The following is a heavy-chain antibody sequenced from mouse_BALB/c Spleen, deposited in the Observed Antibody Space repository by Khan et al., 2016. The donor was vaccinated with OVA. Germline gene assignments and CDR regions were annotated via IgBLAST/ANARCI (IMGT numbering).Heavy chain of an antibody. CDR1: GLTFSSYA. Sequence: EVQLLETGGGLVKPGGSLELSWAASGLTFSSYAMSWVRQTPEKRLEWVASISTGGSTYYVHRGKGRFTISRDNARNMLDLRMSSQRSEDTAMYFCSRGDYHGRGYFDVWGAGTLVTVSS. J-gene: IGHJ1*01. V-gene: IGHV5-6-5*01. D-gene: IGHD1-2*01. CDR2: ISTGGST. CDR3: SRGDYHGRGYFDV.